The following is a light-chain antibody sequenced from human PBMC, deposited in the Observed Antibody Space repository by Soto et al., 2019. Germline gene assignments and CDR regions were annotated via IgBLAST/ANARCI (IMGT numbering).Light chain of an antibody. CDR3: QQRSNWAVT. Sequence: DIVLTQSPDTLSLAPGERATPSSRARQSVYNYLAWYQQKPGQAPSLLISDASNRATGIPARFSGSGSGTDFALTISSLEPEDFAGYFCQQRSNWAVTFGGGTKVEIK. CDR1: QSVYNY. J-gene: IGKJ4*01. CDR2: DAS. V-gene: IGKV3-11*01.